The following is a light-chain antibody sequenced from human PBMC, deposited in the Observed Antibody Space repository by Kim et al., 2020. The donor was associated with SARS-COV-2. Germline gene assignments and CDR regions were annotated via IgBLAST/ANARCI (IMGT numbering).Light chain of an antibody. V-gene: IGLV2-11*01. CDR1: SSDVGGYKY. Sequence: QSALTQPRSVSGSPGQSVTISCTGTSSDVGGYKYVSWYQQHPDKAPKLMIYDVSKRPSGVPDRFSGSKSDNTASLTISGLQAEDEADYYCCSYAGTYTPWIFGGGTQLTVL. CDR2: DVS. CDR3: CSYAGTYTPWI. J-gene: IGLJ2*01.